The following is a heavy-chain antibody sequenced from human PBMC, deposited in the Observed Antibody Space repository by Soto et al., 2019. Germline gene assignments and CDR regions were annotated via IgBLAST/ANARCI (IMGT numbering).Heavy chain of an antibody. D-gene: IGHD3-10*01. CDR1: GGSISSGDYY. V-gene: IGHV4-30-4*01. Sequence: ASETLSLTCTVSGGSISSGDYYWSWIRQPPGKGLEWIGYIYYSGSTYYNPSLKSRVTISVDTSKNQFSLKLSSVTAADTAVYYCARDLYYYGSGSYYPDYYYGMDVWGQGTTVTVSS. CDR2: IYYSGST. CDR3: ARDLYYYGSGSYYPDYYYGMDV. J-gene: IGHJ6*02.